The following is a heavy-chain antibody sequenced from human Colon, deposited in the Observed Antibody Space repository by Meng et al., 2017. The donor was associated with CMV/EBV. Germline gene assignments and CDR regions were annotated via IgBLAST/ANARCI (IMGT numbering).Heavy chain of an antibody. CDR3: AKRVQPDSGYSN. CDR1: GYTFTANF. Sequence: QVQWVNAGAEVKKPGASVKLSCKASGYTFTANFMHWVRQAPGQGLEWMGWINPPNGDTKYAQKFEGRVTITRDTSISTVYMELNSLTSDDTAVYYCAKRVQPDSGYSNWGQGTLVTVSS. CDR2: INPPNGDT. J-gene: IGHJ4*02. D-gene: IGHD3-22*01. V-gene: IGHV1-2*02.